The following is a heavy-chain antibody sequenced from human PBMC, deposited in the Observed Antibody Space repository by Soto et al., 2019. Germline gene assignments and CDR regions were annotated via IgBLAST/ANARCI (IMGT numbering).Heavy chain of an antibody. Sequence: QVQLVQSGAEVKKPGSSVKVSCKASGGTFSSYAISWVRQAPGQGLEWMGGIIPIFGTANYAQKFQGRVTSTADESTSTAYMELSSLRSEDTAVYYCARDGVLDTAMVTATQGGDAFDIWGQGTMVTVSS. D-gene: IGHD5-18*01. CDR3: ARDGVLDTAMVTATQGGDAFDI. J-gene: IGHJ3*02. CDR1: GGTFSSYA. CDR2: IIPIFGTA. V-gene: IGHV1-69*01.